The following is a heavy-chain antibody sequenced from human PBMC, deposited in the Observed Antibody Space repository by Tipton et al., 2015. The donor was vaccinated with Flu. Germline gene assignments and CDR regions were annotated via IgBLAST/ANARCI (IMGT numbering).Heavy chain of an antibody. CDR3: ARDQTLAYCGGDCYALDY. J-gene: IGHJ4*02. Sequence: SLRLSCAASGFTFSDYYMSWIRQAPGKGLEWVSYISSRGSTIYYADSLKGRFTISRDNAKNSLYLQMNSLRAEDTAVYYCARDQTLAYCGGDCYALDYWGQGTLVTVSS. V-gene: IGHV3-11*01. CDR1: GFTFSDYY. D-gene: IGHD2-21*02. CDR2: ISSRGSTI.